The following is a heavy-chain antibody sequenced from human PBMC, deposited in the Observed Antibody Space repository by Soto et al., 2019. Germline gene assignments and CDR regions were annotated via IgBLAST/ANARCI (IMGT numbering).Heavy chain of an antibody. V-gene: IGHV3-23*01. CDR2: ISGSGGST. CDR1: GFTFSSYA. J-gene: IGHJ6*02. D-gene: IGHD2-8*01. CDR3: AKDWGYCTNGVCYTAMDV. Sequence: GGSLRLSCSASGFTFSSYAMSWVRQAPGKGLEWVSAISGSGGSTYYADSVKGRFTISRDNSKNTLYPQMNSLRAEDTAVYYCAKDWGYCTNGVCYTAMDVWGQGTTVT.